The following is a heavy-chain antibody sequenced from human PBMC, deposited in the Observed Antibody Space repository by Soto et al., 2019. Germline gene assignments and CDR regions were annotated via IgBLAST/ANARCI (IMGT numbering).Heavy chain of an antibody. CDR2: IIPIFGTA. D-gene: IGHD1-26*01. CDR1: GGTFSSYA. V-gene: IGHV1-69*06. Sequence: QVQLVQSGAEVKKPGSSVKVSCKASGGTFSSYAISWVRQAPGQGLEWMGGIIPIFGTANYAQKFQGRVTITADKSTSTADMGRSSLGSEGTAVYYCGGEGGVGATIGIRPYYGMDVWGQGTTVTVSS. J-gene: IGHJ6*02. CDR3: GGEGGVGATIGIRPYYGMDV.